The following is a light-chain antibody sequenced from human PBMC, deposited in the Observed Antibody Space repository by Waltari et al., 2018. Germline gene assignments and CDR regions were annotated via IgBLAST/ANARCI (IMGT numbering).Light chain of an antibody. CDR3: QSYDTSLSVV. CDR1: GSNLGDGHD. Sequence: QSVLTQPPSVSGAPGQRVTIPCTGRGSNLGDGHDVHWYQQLPRPAPKLLIYGSSTRPLGVPDRFFGATSGTAASLASTGLQAEDEADYYCQSYDTSLSVVFGGGTKLTVL. J-gene: IGLJ3*02. CDR2: GSS. V-gene: IGLV1-40*01.